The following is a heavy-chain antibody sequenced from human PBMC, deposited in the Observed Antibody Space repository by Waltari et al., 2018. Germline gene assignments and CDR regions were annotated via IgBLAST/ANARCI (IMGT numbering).Heavy chain of an antibody. V-gene: IGHV4-4*07. D-gene: IGHD3-3*01. CDR1: GGSISSYY. CDR2: IYTSGST. Sequence: QVQLQESGPGLVKHSETLSLTCTVSGGSISSYYWNWIRQPAGKGLEWIGRIYTSGSTNYNPSLKSRVTMSVDTSKNQFSLKLSSVTAADTAVYYCARGNDFWSPGDAFDIWAKGQWSPSLQ. CDR3: ARGNDFWSPGDAFDI. J-gene: IGHJ3*02.